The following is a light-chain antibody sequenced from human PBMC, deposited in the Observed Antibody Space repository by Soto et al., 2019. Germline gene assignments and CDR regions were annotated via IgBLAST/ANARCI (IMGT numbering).Light chain of an antibody. CDR3: QQYNNWWT. Sequence: EVVMTQYPATLSVSPGERATLSCRAGQSVSSNLAWYQQKPGQAPRLLIYGASTRATGIPARFTGSGSGTEFTLTISSLQFDDSAVYYCQQYNNWWTFGQGTKVDI. CDR2: GAS. CDR1: QSVSSN. V-gene: IGKV3-15*01. J-gene: IGKJ1*01.